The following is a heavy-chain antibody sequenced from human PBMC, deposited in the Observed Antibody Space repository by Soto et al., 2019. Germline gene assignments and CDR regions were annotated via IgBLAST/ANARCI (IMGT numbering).Heavy chain of an antibody. J-gene: IGHJ4*02. CDR3: ARDEMVVAAPYYFDY. CDR1: GFTFSSYG. V-gene: IGHV3-33*01. CDR2: IWYDGSNK. Sequence: QVQLVESGGGVVQPGRSLRLSCAASGFTFSSYGMHWVRQAPGKGLEWVAVIWYDGSNKYYADSVKGRFTISRDNSKNTLYLQMNSLRAEDTAEYYCARDEMVVAAPYYFDYWGQGTLVTVSS. D-gene: IGHD2-15*01.